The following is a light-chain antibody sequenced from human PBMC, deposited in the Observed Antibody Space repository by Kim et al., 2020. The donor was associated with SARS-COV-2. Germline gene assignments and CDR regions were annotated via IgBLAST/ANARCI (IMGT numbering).Light chain of an antibody. V-gene: IGKV1-5*01. CDR1: QSVSHY. CDR3: HQYGSTPWS. CDR2: DAS. Sequence: GDRVTISCRASQSVSHYLAWHQHKPGKAPKLLVYDASSLEGGVPSRFSGSGSGTELTLTITSLQPDDFATYYCHQYGSTPWSFGQGTKVDIK. J-gene: IGKJ1*01.